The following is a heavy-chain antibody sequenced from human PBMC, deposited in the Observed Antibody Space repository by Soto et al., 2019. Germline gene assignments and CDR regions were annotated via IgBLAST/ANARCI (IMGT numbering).Heavy chain of an antibody. CDR3: ARMVYAMYGEYFYYMDV. CDR1: GDSVSSTSAA. CDR2: TFYRSKWYN. D-gene: IGHD2-8*01. V-gene: IGHV6-1*01. Sequence: SQTLSLTCAISGDSVSSTSAAWNWIRQSPSRGLEWLGRTFYRSKWYNDYAVSVKSLLTINADRSKNQFSLQLNSVTPEDTAVYYCARMVYAMYGEYFYYMDVWGKGSTVTVSS. J-gene: IGHJ6*03.